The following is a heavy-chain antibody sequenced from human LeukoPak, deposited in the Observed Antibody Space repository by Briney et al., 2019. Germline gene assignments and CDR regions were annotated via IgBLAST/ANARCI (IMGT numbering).Heavy chain of an antibody. CDR2: ISGSGGST. D-gene: IGHD3-22*01. CDR1: GFTFSSYA. Sequence: GGSLRLSCAASGFTFSSYAMSWVRQAPGKGLEWVSAISGSGGSTYYADFVKGRFTISRDNSKNTLYLQMNSLRAEDTAVYYCARQYYYDSSGYLKYFQHWGQGTLVTVSS. V-gene: IGHV3-23*01. J-gene: IGHJ1*01. CDR3: ARQYYYDSSGYLKYFQH.